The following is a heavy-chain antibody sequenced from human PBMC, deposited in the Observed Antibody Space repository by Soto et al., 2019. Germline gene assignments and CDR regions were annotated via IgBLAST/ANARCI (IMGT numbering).Heavy chain of an antibody. J-gene: IGHJ4*02. V-gene: IGHV4-39*01. D-gene: IGHD1-1*01. Sequence: SETLSLTCTVSGGSISSSSYYWGWIRQPPGKGLEWIGSIYYSGSTYYNPSLKSRVTISVDTSKNQFSLKLSSVTAADTAVYFCARHLQTTYFDYWGQGTLVTVSS. CDR1: GGSISSSSYY. CDR2: IYYSGST. CDR3: ARHLQTTYFDY.